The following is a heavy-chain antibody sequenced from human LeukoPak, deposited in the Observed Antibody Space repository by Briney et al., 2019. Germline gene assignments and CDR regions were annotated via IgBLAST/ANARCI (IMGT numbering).Heavy chain of an antibody. V-gene: IGHV4-59*01. J-gene: IGHJ5*02. CDR1: GGSISSYY. D-gene: IGHD2-15*01. CDR2: IYYSGST. CDR3: ARDQGYCSGGSCYSGFDP. Sequence: SETLSLTCTVSGGSISSYYWSWIRQPPGKGLEWIGYIYYSGSTNYNPSLKSRVTISVDTSKNQFSLKLSSVTAADTAVYYCARDQGYCSGGSCYSGFDPWGQGTLVTVSS.